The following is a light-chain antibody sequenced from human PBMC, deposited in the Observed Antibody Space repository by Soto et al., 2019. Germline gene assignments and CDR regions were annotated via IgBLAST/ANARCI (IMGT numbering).Light chain of an antibody. CDR1: QSIGSN. CDR3: QQYDHWYPPSS. V-gene: IGKV3-15*01. J-gene: IGKJ5*01. Sequence: EIILTQSPATLSVSPGERATLSCRASQSIGSNLAWYQHKPGQPPRLLFYGASTRATDIPARFSGSGSGTDSTLTINSLQSEVFAYYYCQQYDHWYPPSSLGQGTRLEIK. CDR2: GAS.